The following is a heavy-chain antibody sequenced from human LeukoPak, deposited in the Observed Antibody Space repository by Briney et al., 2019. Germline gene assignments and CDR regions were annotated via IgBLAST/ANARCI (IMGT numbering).Heavy chain of an antibody. CDR1: GGSISSYF. Sequence: SETLSLTCSVSGGSISSYFWSWIRQPPGKGLEWIGSMYYTGSTNYNPSLKSRVTISVDTSKTQYSLKLSSVTAADTAVYYCARHEVQLELFDYWGQGTLVTVSS. CDR2: MYYTGST. D-gene: IGHD1-1*01. CDR3: ARHEVQLELFDY. J-gene: IGHJ4*02. V-gene: IGHV4-59*08.